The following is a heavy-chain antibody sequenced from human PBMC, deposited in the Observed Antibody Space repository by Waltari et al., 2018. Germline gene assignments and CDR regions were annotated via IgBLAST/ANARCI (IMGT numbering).Heavy chain of an antibody. V-gene: IGHV3-23*01. CDR1: GFTFSNYA. J-gene: IGHJ3*01. CDR2: ISGSGGST. Sequence: EVQLLESGGGLVQPGGSLRLSCADSGFTFSNYAMIWVRQAPGKGLEWVSAISGSGGSTYYADSVKGRFTISRDNSKNTLYLHMNSLRAEDTAVYYCAAGWLLLGAFDVWGQGTMVTVSS. D-gene: IGHD3-22*01. CDR3: AAGWLLLGAFDV.